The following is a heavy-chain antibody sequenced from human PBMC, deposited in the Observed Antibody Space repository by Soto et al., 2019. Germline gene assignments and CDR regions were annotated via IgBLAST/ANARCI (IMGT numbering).Heavy chain of an antibody. CDR1: GYTFTSYY. CDR2: INPSGGST. J-gene: IGHJ6*02. D-gene: IGHD3-9*01. V-gene: IGHV1-46*01. Sequence: GASVKVSCKASGYTFTSYYMHWVRQAPGQGLEWMEIINPSGGSTSYAQKFQGRVTMTRDTSTSTVYMELSSLRSEDTAVYYCAGDREAYNILTGYGDDHYYYAMDVWGQGTTVTVSS. CDR3: AGDREAYNILTGYGDDHYYYAMDV.